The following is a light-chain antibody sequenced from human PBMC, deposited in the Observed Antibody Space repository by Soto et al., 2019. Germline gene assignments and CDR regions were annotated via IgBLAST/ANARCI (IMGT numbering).Light chain of an antibody. J-gene: IGKJ1*01. CDR3: QYYGSPSWT. V-gene: IGKV3-20*01. Sequence: EIVLTQSPGTLSFSPWGRANISCSASQSVTSNYLAWYQQRPGQAPRLLIFGTSSRATGIPAKFSGSGSGTDFTLTISRLEPDDFAEYYCQYYGSPSWTFGQGTKVDIK. CDR2: GTS. CDR1: QSVTSNY.